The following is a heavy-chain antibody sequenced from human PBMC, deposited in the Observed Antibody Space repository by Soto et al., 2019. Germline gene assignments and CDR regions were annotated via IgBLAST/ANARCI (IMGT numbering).Heavy chain of an antibody. J-gene: IGHJ4*02. CDR2: INAGNGNT. V-gene: IGHV1-3*01. CDR3: ARGVGLYSNYDY. D-gene: IGHD2-2*02. CDR1: GYTFTSYA. Sequence: QVQLVQSGAEVKKPGASVKVSCKASGYTFTSYAMHWVRQAPGQRLEWMGWINAGNGNTKYSQKFQDRVTITRDTSASTAYMELISLRSEDTAVYYCARGVGLYSNYDYWGQGTLVTVSS.